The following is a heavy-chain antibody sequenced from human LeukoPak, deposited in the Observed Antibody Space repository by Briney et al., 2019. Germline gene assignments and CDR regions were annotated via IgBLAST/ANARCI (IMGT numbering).Heavy chain of an antibody. Sequence: PGKSLRLSCAASGFIFSSYGMHWVRQAPGKGPEWVAIISYNGDNKYYADSVKGRFTISRDNSRNTLDLQMNSLRAEDTGVYYCAKDCHAGRAPFDYWGQGTLVTVSS. CDR1: GFIFSSYG. CDR2: ISYNGDNK. V-gene: IGHV3-30*18. CDR3: AKDCHAGRAPFDY. D-gene: IGHD6-13*01. J-gene: IGHJ4*02.